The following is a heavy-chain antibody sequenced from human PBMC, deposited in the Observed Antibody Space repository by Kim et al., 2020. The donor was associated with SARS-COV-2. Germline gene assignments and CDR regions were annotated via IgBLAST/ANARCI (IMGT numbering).Heavy chain of an antibody. CDR2: IIPILGIA. Sequence: SVKVSCKASGGTFSSYAISWVRQAPGQGLEWMGRIIPILGIANYAQKFQGRVTITADKSTSTAYMELSSLRSEDTAVYYCARANYYYGSGSYSYYYGMDVWGQGTTVTVSS. CDR1: GGTFSSYA. J-gene: IGHJ6*02. CDR3: ARANYYYGSGSYSYYYGMDV. D-gene: IGHD3-10*01. V-gene: IGHV1-69*04.